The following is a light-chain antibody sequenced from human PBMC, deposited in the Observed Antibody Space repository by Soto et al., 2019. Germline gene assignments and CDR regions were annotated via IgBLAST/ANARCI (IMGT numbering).Light chain of an antibody. J-gene: IGLJ1*01. V-gene: IGLV2-11*01. CDR2: DVS. CDR1: SSDVGGYDY. Sequence: QSVLTQPRSVSGSPGQSVTISCTGTSSDVGGYDYVSWYQHHPGTAPKLMIYDVSMRPSGVPDRFSGSKSGNTASLTISGLQAEDAADYYCCSYAGSYTFYVFGTGTKVTVL. CDR3: CSYAGSYTFYV.